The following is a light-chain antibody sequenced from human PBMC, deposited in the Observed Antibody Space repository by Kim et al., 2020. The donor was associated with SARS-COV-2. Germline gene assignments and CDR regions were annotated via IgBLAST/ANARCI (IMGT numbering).Light chain of an antibody. CDR1: EGISKD. Sequence: ASVGDKVTLTCLASEGISKDLASDQQIPGNAPQLLIFAASALQSGVPTRFSGSGSGTDFTLTVSSLQPEDVATYYCQKYNGAPWTFGQRTKVEIK. CDR2: AAS. J-gene: IGKJ1*01. CDR3: QKYNGAPWT. V-gene: IGKV1-27*01.